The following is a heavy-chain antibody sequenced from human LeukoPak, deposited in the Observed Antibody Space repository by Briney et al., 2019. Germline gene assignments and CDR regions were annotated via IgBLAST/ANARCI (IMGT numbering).Heavy chain of an antibody. CDR1: GFTFSTYA. D-gene: IGHD6-19*01. V-gene: IGHV3-23*01. J-gene: IGHJ4*02. Sequence: PGGSLRLSCAASGFTFSTYAMSWVRQAPGKGLEWVSGITTGGGGTYYADSVKGRFTISRDNSQNTLFLQMNSLRAEDTAVYYCAKGDSAWFHFDFWGQGALVTVSS. CDR3: AKGDSAWFHFDF. CDR2: ITTGGGGT.